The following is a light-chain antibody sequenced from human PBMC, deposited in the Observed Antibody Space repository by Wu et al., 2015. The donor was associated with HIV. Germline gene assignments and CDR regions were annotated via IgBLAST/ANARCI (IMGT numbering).Light chain of an antibody. CDR3: QQYDNWPPFT. Sequence: DIVLTQSPGTLSLSPGERATLSCRASQSVTSSYLAWYQQKPGQAPRLLIYAASSRATGIPDRFSGSGSETDFTLTISNMQSEDFGVYYCQQYDNWPPFTFGQGTKLEIK. CDR1: QSVTSSY. V-gene: IGKV3-20*01. J-gene: IGKJ2*01. CDR2: AAS.